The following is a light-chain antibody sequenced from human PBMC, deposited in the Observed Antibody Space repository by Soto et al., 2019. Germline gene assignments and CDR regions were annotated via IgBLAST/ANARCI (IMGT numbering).Light chain of an antibody. V-gene: IGKV3-20*01. CDR2: GAS. CDR3: HQYGSSPS. CDR1: QSVSSSH. J-gene: IGKJ3*01. Sequence: EIVLTQSPGTLSLSPGERATLSCRASQSVSSSHLAWYQQIPGQAPRLLIYGASSRATGIPDRFSGSGSGTDFTLTISRLEPEDFAVYYCHQYGSSPSFGPGTKVDIK.